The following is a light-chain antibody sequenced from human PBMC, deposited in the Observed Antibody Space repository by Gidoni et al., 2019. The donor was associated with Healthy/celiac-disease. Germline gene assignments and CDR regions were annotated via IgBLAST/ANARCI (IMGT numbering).Light chain of an antibody. V-gene: IGKV3-15*01. J-gene: IGKJ5*01. CDR3: QQYNNCPPIT. Sequence: EIVMTQSPATLSVSQGARATLSCRASQSVSSNLAWYQQKPGQAPSILIYGASTRATGIPARFSGSGSGTEFTLTVSSLQSEDFAVYYCQQYNNCPPITFGQGTRLESK. CDR1: QSVSSN. CDR2: GAS.